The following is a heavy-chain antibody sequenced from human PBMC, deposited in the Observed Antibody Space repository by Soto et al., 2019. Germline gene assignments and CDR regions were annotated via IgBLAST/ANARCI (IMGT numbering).Heavy chain of an antibody. CDR1: GGSVNRGSYS. V-gene: IGHV4-61*01. CDR3: ARAAHYDDTSGDNWLDP. CDR2: ITSHRVI. D-gene: IGHD3-22*01. J-gene: IGHJ5*02. Sequence: SETLSLPCTVSGGSVNRGSYSWVWIRQPPGRRVEWIGYITSHRVIYYRPSHSGRVTISVDTSKNQFSLKLKSVAAADAAFYYYARAAHYDDTSGDNWLDPWGQGTPVTVSS.